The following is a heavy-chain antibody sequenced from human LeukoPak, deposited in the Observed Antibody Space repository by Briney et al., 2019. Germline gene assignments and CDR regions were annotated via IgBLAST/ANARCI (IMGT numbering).Heavy chain of an antibody. D-gene: IGHD3-10*01. CDR1: GFTFRSYT. CDR3: AKGFYGSGSFIPDY. Sequence: GGSLRLSCAASGFTFRSYTMNWVRQAPGKGLEWVSSISSSSSYIYYADSVKGRFTISRDNSKNTLYLQMNSLRAEDTAAYYCAKGFYGSGSFIPDYWGQGTLVTVSS. CDR2: ISSSSSYI. V-gene: IGHV3-21*01. J-gene: IGHJ4*02.